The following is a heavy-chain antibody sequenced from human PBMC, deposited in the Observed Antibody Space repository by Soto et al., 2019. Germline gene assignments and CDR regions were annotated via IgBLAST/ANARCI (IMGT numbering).Heavy chain of an antibody. CDR3: ARDRDGYNSLDL. J-gene: IGHJ4*02. V-gene: IGHV4-31*03. D-gene: IGHD5-12*01. CDR2: IYYSGST. Sequence: QVQLQESGPGLLKPSQTLSLTCTVSGGSISSGGYYWSWIRQYPGKGLEWIGYIYYSGSTYYNPSLKSRITVSVDTYENQFSLKLSSVTAADTAVYYCARDRDGYNSLDLWGQGTRVTVSS. CDR1: GGSISSGGYY.